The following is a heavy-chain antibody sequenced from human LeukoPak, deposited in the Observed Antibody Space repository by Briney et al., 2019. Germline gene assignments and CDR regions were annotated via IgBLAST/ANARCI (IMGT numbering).Heavy chain of an antibody. CDR1: GYTFRSYA. V-gene: IGHV3-30*04. D-gene: IGHD6-6*01. J-gene: IGHJ4*02. CDR3: ARSIAARSYFDY. Sequence: GGSLRLSCAVSGYTFRSYATCWFRPAPGKGLEGVAGISYDGSNKYYADSVKGRFTISRDNSKNTLYLQMNSLKAEDTAVYYCARSIAARSYFDYWGQGTLVTVSS. CDR2: ISYDGSNK.